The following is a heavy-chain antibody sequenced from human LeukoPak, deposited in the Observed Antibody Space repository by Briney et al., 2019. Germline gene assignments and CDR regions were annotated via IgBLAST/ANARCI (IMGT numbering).Heavy chain of an antibody. D-gene: IGHD3-16*02. CDR1: GGSISSGDYY. J-gene: IGHJ3*02. V-gene: IGHV4-30-4*01. CDR3: ARGSYRRYDAFDI. CDR2: IYYSGST. Sequence: TLSEALSLTCTVSGGSISSGDYYWSWIRQPPGKGLEWIGYIYYSGSTYYNPSLKSRVTISVDTSKNQFSLKLSSVTAADTAVYYCARGSYRRYDAFDIWGQGTMVTVSS.